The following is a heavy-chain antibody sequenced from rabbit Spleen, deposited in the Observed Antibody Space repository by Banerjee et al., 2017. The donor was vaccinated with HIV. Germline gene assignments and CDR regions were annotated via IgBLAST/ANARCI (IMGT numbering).Heavy chain of an antibody. J-gene: IGHJ6*01. D-gene: IGHD7-1*01. CDR3: ARDDPDSHSCALTL. V-gene: IGHV1S7*01. CDR1: GFDFRRYY. Sequence: QVKETGGGLVQPGGSLTLSCKASGFDFRRYYLTWVRQAPGKGLEWIGIIDVGAGSTDYASWVNGRFTISSDNAQNTVDLQMSGLTAADTATYFCARDDPDSHSCALTLWGPGTLVTVS. CDR2: IDVGAGST.